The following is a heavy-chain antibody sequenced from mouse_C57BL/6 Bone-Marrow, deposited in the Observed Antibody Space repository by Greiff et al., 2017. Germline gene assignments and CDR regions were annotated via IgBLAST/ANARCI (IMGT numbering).Heavy chain of an antibody. CDR3: TRDGNWYFDV. CDR1: GYTFTDYE. D-gene: IGHD2-1*01. CDR2: IDPEPGGT. V-gene: IGHV1-15*01. J-gene: IGHJ1*03. Sequence: VQVVESGAELVRPGASVTLSCKASGYTFTDYEMHWVKPTPVHGLEWIGAIDPEPGGTAYNQKFKGKAILTADKSSSTAYMELRSLTSEDSAVYYCTRDGNWYFDVWGTGTTVTVSS.